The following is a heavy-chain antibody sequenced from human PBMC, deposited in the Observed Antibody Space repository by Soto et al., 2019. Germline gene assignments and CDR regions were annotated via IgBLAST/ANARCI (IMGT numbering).Heavy chain of an antibody. D-gene: IGHD6-19*01. CDR3: AKIAVAGAYFYY. J-gene: IGHJ4*02. CDR2: IGGSGDNT. Sequence: EVQLLESGGGLVQPGGSLRLSCAASGFTFNNYVMSWVRQAPGKGLEWVSTIGGSGDNTYYADSVKGRFTISRDNSKNTLYLQMNSLRAEDTAVYYCAKIAVAGAYFYYWGQGTLVTVSS. V-gene: IGHV3-23*01. CDR1: GFTFNNYV.